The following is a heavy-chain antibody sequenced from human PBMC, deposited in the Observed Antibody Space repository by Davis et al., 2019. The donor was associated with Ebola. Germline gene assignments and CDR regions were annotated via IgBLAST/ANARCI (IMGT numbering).Heavy chain of an antibody. V-gene: IGHV4-34*01. CDR3: ARTRTGSYYYDSSGPGDY. CDR1: GGSFSGYY. Sequence: SETLSLTCAVYGGSFSGYYWSWIRQPPGKGLEWIGEINHSGSTNYNPSLKSRVTISVDTSKNQFSLKLSSVTAADTAVYYCARTRTGSYYYDSSGPGDYWGQGTLVTVPS. D-gene: IGHD3-22*01. J-gene: IGHJ4*02. CDR2: INHSGST.